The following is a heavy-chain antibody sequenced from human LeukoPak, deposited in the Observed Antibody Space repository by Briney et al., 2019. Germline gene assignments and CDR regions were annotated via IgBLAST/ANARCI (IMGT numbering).Heavy chain of an antibody. CDR1: GFTFSSYA. J-gene: IGHJ4*02. CDR3: AKEGGYDSSGYYYGNQVNY. Sequence: PGGSLRLSCAASGFTFSSYAMSWVRQAPGKGLEWISANSDSGGSTYYADSVKGRFTISRDNSKNTLYLQMNSQRAEDTAVYYCAKEGGYDSSGYYYGNQVNYWGRGTLVTVSS. V-gene: IGHV3-23*01. CDR2: NSDSGGST. D-gene: IGHD3-22*01.